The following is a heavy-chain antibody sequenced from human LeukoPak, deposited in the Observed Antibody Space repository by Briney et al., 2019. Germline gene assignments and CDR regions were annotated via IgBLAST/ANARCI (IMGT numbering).Heavy chain of an antibody. V-gene: IGHV3-21*01. J-gene: IGHJ1*01. CDR1: GFTFSSYS. D-gene: IGHD6-13*01. CDR2: ISSSSSYI. Sequence: GGSLRLSCAASGFTFSSYSMNWVRQAPGKGLEWVSSISSSSSYIYYADSVKGRFTISRDNAKNSLYLQMNSLRAEDTAVYNCARDLTGSSSSRTFWGQGTLVTVSS. CDR3: ARDLTGSSSSRTF.